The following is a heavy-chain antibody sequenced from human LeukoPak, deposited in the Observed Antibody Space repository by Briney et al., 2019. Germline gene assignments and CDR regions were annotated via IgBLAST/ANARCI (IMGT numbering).Heavy chain of an antibody. CDR1: GFTFSSYG. D-gene: IGHD6-19*01. J-gene: IGHJ4*02. CDR3: ARDSSSGWDGPFDY. Sequence: GRSLRLSCAASGFTFSSYGMHWVRQAPGKGLEWVAVIWYDGSNKYYADSVKGRFTIPRDNSKNTLYLQMNSLRAEDTAVYYCARDSSSGWDGPFDYWGQGTLVTVSS. CDR2: IWYDGSNK. V-gene: IGHV3-33*01.